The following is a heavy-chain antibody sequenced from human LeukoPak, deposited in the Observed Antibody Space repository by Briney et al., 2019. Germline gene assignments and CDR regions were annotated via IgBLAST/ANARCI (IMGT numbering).Heavy chain of an antibody. V-gene: IGHV4-39*07. D-gene: IGHD1/OR15-1a*01. CDR1: GGSVSINNYY. Sequence: PSETLSLTCTVSGGSVSINNYYWGWIRQPPGKGLEWIGTHSHSGSAYYNPSLRSRITMSLDTSENQLSLKLYTVTAADTAIYYCARYQTGTMFAVWGQGTLVTISS. J-gene: IGHJ4*02. CDR2: HSHSGSA. CDR3: ARYQTGTMFAV.